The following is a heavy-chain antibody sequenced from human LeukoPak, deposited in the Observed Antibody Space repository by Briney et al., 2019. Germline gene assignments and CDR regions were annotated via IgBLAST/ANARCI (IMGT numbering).Heavy chain of an antibody. CDR1: GGSISSYY. D-gene: IGHD2-2*01. J-gene: IGHJ4*02. V-gene: IGHV4-59*12. CDR3: ARAPRAYCSTTGSCFQDY. CDR2: IYYSGST. Sequence: PSETLSLTCTVSGGSISSYYWSWIRQPPGKGLEWIGYIYYSGSTNYNPSLKSRVTISVDKSKNQFSLNLTSVTAADTAVYFCARAPRAYCSTTGSCFQDYWGQGTLVTVSS.